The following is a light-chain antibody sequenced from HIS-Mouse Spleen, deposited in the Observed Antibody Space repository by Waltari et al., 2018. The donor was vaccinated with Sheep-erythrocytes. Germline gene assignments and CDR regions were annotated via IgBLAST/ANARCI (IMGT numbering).Light chain of an antibody. CDR2: DVS. CDR3: CSYAGSYNHV. V-gene: IGLV2-11*01. Sequence: QSALTQPRSVSGSPGQSVTISCTGTSSDVGGYNYVSWYQQHPGKAPKLMIYDVSTRTLGVPVRFSGSQSGNTASLSISGLQAEDEADYYCCSYAGSYNHVFATGTKVTVL. J-gene: IGLJ1*01. CDR1: SSDVGGYNY.